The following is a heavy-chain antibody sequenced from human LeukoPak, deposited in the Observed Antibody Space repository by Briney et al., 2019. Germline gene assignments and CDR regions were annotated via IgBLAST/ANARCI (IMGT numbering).Heavy chain of an antibody. J-gene: IGHJ3*02. CDR2: IHHSGST. CDR3: AGGAGGDAFDI. D-gene: IGHD3-10*01. CDR1: GGSFSGYY. V-gene: IGHV4-34*01. Sequence: SETLSLTCAVYGGSFSGYYWSWIRQPPGKGLEWIGEIHHSGSTNYNPSPKSRVTISVDTSKNQFSLKLSSVTAADTAVYYCAGGAGGDAFDIWGQGTMVTVSS.